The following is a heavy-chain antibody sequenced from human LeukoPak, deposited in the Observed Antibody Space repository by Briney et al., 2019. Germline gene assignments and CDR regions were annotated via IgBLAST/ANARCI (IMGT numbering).Heavy chain of an antibody. V-gene: IGHV5-10-1*01. CDR2: IDPSDSYT. J-gene: IGHJ5*02. Sequence: GESLKISCKGAGYSFTSYWISGGRQMPGKGLEGMGMIDPSDSYTNYSPSFQGHVTTSADKSISTAYLQWSSMKASDTAMYYCARVIAAAVTCWFDPWGQGTLVTVSS. CDR1: GYSFTSYW. CDR3: ARVIAAAVTCWFDP. D-gene: IGHD6-13*01.